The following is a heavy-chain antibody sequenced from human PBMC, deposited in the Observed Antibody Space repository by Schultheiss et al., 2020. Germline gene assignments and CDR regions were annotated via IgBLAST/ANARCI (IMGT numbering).Heavy chain of an antibody. D-gene: IGHD3-16*01. CDR1: GFTFGDYY. J-gene: IGHJ4*02. CDR2: IDRLSSYT. CDR3: AKEAAIQGGFGS. Sequence: GESLKISCAASGFTFGDYYMSWIRQAPGKGLEWLAYIDRLSSYTDYADSVRGRFTISRDNAKNTLYLQMNSLTDVDTAVYYCAKEAAIQGGFGSWGQGTLVTVSS. V-gene: IGHV3-11*06.